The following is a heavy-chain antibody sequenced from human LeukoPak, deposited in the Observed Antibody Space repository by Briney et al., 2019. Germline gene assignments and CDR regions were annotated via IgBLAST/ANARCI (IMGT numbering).Heavy chain of an antibody. D-gene: IGHD1-26*01. Sequence: PGGSLRLSCAASGFTFSSYAMHWVRQAPGKGLEWVAVISYDGSNKYYADSVKGRFTISRDNSKNTLYLQMNSLRAEDTAVYYCARDKAVGATLFDYWGQGTLVTVSS. CDR3: ARDKAVGATLFDY. V-gene: IGHV3-30*04. J-gene: IGHJ4*02. CDR1: GFTFSSYA. CDR2: ISYDGSNK.